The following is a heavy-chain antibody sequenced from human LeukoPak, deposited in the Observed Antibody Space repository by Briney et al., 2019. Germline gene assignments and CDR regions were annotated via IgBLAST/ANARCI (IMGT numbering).Heavy chain of an antibody. CDR3: AKAMTTVTTADFDY. V-gene: IGHV3-66*01. Sequence: GGSLRLSCAASGFTVSSIYMTWVRQAPGKGLEWVSVMYTGGDTYYADSVKGRFTISRDNSKNTLDLQMNSLRAEDTAVYYCAKAMTTVTTADFDYWGQGTLVTVSS. CDR2: MYTGGDT. CDR1: GFTVSSIY. D-gene: IGHD4-17*01. J-gene: IGHJ4*02.